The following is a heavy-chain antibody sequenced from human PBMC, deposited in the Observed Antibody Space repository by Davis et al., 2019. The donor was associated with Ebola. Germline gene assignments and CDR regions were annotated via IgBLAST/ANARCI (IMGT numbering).Heavy chain of an antibody. CDR2: VSGRATTI. V-gene: IGHV3-23*01. J-gene: IGHJ4*02. CDR1: GFTFNKYA. CDR3: AKEEANCGGDCYGYFDS. D-gene: IGHD2-21*02. Sequence: PGGSLRLSCAASGFTFNKYAMSWVRQAPGKGLEWVSVVSGRATTIYYADSVKGRFTISRDNSKNTLYLQMNSLRAEDTALYYCAKEEANCGGDCYGYFDSWGQGTLVTVSS.